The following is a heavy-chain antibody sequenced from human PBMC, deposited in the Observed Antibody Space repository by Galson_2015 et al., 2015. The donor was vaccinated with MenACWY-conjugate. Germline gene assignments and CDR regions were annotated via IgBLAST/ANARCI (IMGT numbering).Heavy chain of an antibody. D-gene: IGHD4-23*01. J-gene: IGHJ4*02. Sequence: GDSDTRYSPSFQGQVTISADKSISTAYLQWSSLKASDTAMYYCASSYGGNSGGDYWGQGTLVTVSS. CDR2: GDSDT. CDR3: ASSYGGNSGGDY. V-gene: IGHV5-51*01.